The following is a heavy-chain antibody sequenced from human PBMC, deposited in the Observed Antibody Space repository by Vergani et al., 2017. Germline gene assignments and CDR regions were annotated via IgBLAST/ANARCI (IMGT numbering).Heavy chain of an antibody. CDR1: GGSFSGYY. CDR2: INHSGST. Sequence: QVHLQQWGAGLLKPSETLSLTCAVYGGSFSGYYWSWIRQPPGKGLEWIGEINHSGSTNYNPSLKSRVTISVDTSKNQFSLKLSSVTAADTAVYYCARGASVFWSGYPNFDYWGQGTLVTVSS. V-gene: IGHV4-34*01. J-gene: IGHJ4*02. CDR3: ARGASVFWSGYPNFDY. D-gene: IGHD3-3*01.